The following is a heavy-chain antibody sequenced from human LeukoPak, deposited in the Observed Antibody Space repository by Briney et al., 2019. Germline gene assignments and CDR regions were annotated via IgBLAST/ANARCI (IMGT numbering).Heavy chain of an antibody. CDR1: GFYFRDHW. Sequence: GGSLRLSCAASGFYFRDHWMDWVRQAPGKGLEWVGHIKTDGSETYYLDSLKGRISISRDNTNNALYLQMNSLRVEDTAVYYCARGGRSSELVWGQGTRVTVSS. V-gene: IGHV3-7*03. CDR2: IKTDGSET. CDR3: ARGGRSSELV. J-gene: IGHJ4*02. D-gene: IGHD6-6*01.